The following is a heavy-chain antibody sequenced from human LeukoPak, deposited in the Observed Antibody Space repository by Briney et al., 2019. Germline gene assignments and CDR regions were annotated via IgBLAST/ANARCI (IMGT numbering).Heavy chain of an antibody. J-gene: IGHJ6*03. V-gene: IGHV4-61*08. Sequence: SETLSLTCTVSGGSISSGGYYWSWIRQPPGKGLEWIGYIYYSGSTNYNPSLKSRVTISVDTSKNQFSLKLSSVTAADTAVYYCARVKYCSSTSCLSYYYYYMDVWGKGTTVTVSS. CDR3: ARVKYCSSTSCLSYYYYYMDV. D-gene: IGHD2-2*01. CDR2: IYYSGST. CDR1: GGSISSGGYY.